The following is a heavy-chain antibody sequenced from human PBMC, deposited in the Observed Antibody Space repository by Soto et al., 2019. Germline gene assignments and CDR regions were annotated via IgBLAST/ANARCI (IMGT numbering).Heavy chain of an antibody. CDR2: ISYDGSNK. V-gene: IGHV3-30*18. Sequence: GVSLRLSWAASGFTFSSYGMHWVRQAPGKGLEWVAVISYDGSNKYYADSVKGRFTISRDNSKNTLYLQMNSLRAEDTAVYYCAKKRGSSSPQDYYYYGMDVWGQGPTVTVSS. D-gene: IGHD6-6*01. J-gene: IGHJ6*02. CDR1: GFTFSSYG. CDR3: AKKRGSSSPQDYYYYGMDV.